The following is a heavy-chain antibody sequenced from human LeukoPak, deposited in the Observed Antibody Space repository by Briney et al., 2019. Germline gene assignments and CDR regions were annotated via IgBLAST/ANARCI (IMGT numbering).Heavy chain of an antibody. CDR2: IYPGDSDT. Sequence: GESLQISCKGSGYSFTSYWIGWVRQMPGKGLEWMGIIYPGDSDTRYSPSFQGQVTISADKSISTAYLQWSSLKASDTAMYYCARNVGPGRSYYYGMDVWGQGTTVTVSS. D-gene: IGHD1-1*01. J-gene: IGHJ6*02. V-gene: IGHV5-51*01. CDR3: ARNVGPGRSYYYGMDV. CDR1: GYSFTSYW.